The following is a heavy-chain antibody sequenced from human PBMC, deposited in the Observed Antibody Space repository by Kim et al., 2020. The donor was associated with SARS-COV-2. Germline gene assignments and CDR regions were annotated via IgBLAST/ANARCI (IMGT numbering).Heavy chain of an antibody. D-gene: IGHD2-2*01. J-gene: IGHJ4*02. CDR1: GGSISSSSYY. CDR2: IYYSGST. Sequence: SETLSLTCTVSGGSISSSSYYWGWIRQPPGEGLEWIGSIYYSGSTYYNPSLKSRVTISVDTSKNQFSLKLSSVTAADTAVYYCASGDCSSTSCYLYYFDYWGQGTLVTVSS. CDR3: ASGDCSSTSCYLYYFDY. V-gene: IGHV4-39*01.